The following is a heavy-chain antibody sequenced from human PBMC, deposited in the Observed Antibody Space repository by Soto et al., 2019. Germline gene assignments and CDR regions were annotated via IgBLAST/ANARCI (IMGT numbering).Heavy chain of an antibody. D-gene: IGHD6-6*01. CDR1: GYTFTGYY. J-gene: IGHJ6*02. Sequence: ASVKVSCKASGYTFTGYYMHWVRQAPGQGLEWMGWINPNSGGTNYAQKFQGGVTMTRDTSISTAYMELSRLRSDDTAVYYCARGGQLVRYYYYGMDVWGQGTTVTVSS. CDR3: ARGGQLVRYYYYGMDV. CDR2: INPNSGGT. V-gene: IGHV1-2*02.